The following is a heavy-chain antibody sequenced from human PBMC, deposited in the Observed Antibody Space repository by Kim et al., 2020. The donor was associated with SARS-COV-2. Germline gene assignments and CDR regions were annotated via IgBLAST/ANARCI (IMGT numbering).Heavy chain of an antibody. D-gene: IGHD6-19*01. Sequence: SQTLSLTCAISGDSVSSNSAAWNWIRQSPSRGLEWLGRTYYRSKWYNDYVVSVKSRITINPDTSKNQFSLQLNSVTPEDTAVYYCAMAARYSSSWTGRSSGWYPIDYWGQGTLVTVSS. CDR3: AMAARYSSSWTGRSSGWYPIDY. V-gene: IGHV6-1*01. CDR2: TYYRSKWYN. CDR1: GDSVSSNSAA. J-gene: IGHJ4*02.